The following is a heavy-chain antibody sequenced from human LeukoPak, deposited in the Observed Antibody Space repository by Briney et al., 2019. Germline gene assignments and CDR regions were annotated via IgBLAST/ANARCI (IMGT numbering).Heavy chain of an antibody. CDR1: GGSISSSSYY. Sequence: SETLSLTCTVSGGSISSSSYYWGWIRQPPGKGLEWIGSIYYSGSTYYNPSLKSRVTISVDTSKNQFSLKLSSVTAADTAVYYCARVVQLWFGRYFDLWGRGTLVTVSS. J-gene: IGHJ2*01. V-gene: IGHV4-39*01. CDR3: ARVVQLWFGRYFDL. D-gene: IGHD5-18*01. CDR2: IYYSGST.